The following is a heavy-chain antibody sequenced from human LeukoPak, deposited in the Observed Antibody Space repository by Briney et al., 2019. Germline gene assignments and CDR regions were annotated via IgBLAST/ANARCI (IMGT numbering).Heavy chain of an antibody. D-gene: IGHD3-3*01. CDR2: INPNSGAT. V-gene: IGHV1-2*02. CDR3: ARDYDFVNTNAFDI. Sequence: GASVKVSCKASGYTFTGYYMHWVRQAPGQGLEWMGWINPNSGATTYAQRFQDRVTMTRDTSISTAYMELSRLRSDDTAVYYCARDYDFVNTNAFDIWGQGTMVTVSS. CDR1: GYTFTGYY. J-gene: IGHJ3*02.